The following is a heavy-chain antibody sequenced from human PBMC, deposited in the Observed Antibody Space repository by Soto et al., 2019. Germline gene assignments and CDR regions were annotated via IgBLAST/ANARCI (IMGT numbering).Heavy chain of an antibody. Sequence: SVKVSCKASGGTFSSYAISWVRQAPGQGLEWMGGIIPIFGTANYAQKFQGRVTITADESTSTAYMELSSLRSEDTAVYYCASSIVVVTAAIRDYYYYGMDVWGQGTPVTVSS. CDR1: GGTFSSYA. D-gene: IGHD2-2*01. CDR2: IIPIFGTA. J-gene: IGHJ6*02. CDR3: ASSIVVVTAAIRDYYYYGMDV. V-gene: IGHV1-69*13.